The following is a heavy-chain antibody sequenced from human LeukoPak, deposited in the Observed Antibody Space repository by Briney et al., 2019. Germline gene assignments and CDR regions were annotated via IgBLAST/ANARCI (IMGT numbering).Heavy chain of an antibody. J-gene: IGHJ6*02. CDR2: IYYSGST. Sequence: PSETLSLTGTVSGGSISSYYWSWIRQPPGKGLEWIGYIYYSGSTNYNPSLKSRVTISVDTSKNQFSLKLSSVTAADTAVYYCARDRGTRLLWSHNYYYYGVDVWGQGTTVTVSS. CDR1: GGSISSYY. D-gene: IGHD3-10*01. V-gene: IGHV4-59*01. CDR3: ARDRGTRLLWSHNYYYYGVDV.